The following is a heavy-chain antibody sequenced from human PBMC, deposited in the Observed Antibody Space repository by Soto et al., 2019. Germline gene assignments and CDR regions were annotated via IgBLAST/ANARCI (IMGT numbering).Heavy chain of an antibody. Sequence: PAGSLRLSCAASGITFNTYGMHWVRQAPGKGLEWVAVISYDGNNKFYADSVKGRFTISRDNSKNTLYLQMSSLRAEDTAMYYCAKGGTSYGMDVWGQGTTVTVSS. CDR3: AKGGTSYGMDV. J-gene: IGHJ6*02. CDR2: ISYDGNNK. CDR1: GITFNTYG. V-gene: IGHV3-30*18.